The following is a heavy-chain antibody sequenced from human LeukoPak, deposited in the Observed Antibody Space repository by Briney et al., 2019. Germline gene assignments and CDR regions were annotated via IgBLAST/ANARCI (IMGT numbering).Heavy chain of an antibody. CDR2: INTNTGNP. D-gene: IGHD6-6*01. Sequence: ASVKVSCKASGYTFTSYAMNWVRQAPGQGLEWMGWINTNTGNPTYAQGFTGRFVFSLDTTVSTAYLQISSLKAEDTAVYYCARAVGLGYSSSNLGSGNWFDPWGQGTLVTVSS. CDR3: ARAVGLGYSSSNLGSGNWFDP. J-gene: IGHJ5*02. V-gene: IGHV7-4-1*02. CDR1: GYTFTSYA.